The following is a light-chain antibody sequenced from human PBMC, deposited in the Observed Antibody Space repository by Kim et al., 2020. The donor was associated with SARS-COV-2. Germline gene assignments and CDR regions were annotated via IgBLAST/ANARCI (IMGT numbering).Light chain of an antibody. Sequence: EIVLTQSPGTLSLPPGGRATLSCRASRSVRSYLAWYQQKPGQAPRLLIYDASNRATGIPARFSGSGSGTDFTLTISSLEPEDSAVYYCQQRSNWPPLITFGQGTRLEIK. J-gene: IGKJ5*01. CDR1: RSVRSY. CDR2: DAS. CDR3: QQRSNWPPLIT. V-gene: IGKV3-11*01.